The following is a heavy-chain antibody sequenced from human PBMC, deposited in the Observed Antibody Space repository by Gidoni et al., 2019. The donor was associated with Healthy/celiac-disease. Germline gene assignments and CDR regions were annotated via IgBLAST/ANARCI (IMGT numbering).Heavy chain of an antibody. CDR1: GFTFSDYY. CDR2: ISSSSSYT. V-gene: IGHV3-11*06. CDR3: ARDHDDSSGYSDY. D-gene: IGHD3-22*01. J-gene: IGHJ4*02. Sequence: QVQLVESGGGLVKPGGSLRLSCAASGFTFSDYYMSWIRQAPGKGLEWVSYISSSSSYTNYADSVKGRFTISRDNAKNSLYLQMNSLRAEDTAVYYCARDHDDSSGYSDYWGQGTLVTVSS.